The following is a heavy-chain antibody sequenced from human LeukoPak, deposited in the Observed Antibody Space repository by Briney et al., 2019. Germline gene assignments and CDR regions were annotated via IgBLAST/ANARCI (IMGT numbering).Heavy chain of an antibody. V-gene: IGHV4-59*08. CDR1: DDSMGNYN. CDR2: LSYIGST. Sequence: SETLSLTCSVSDDSMGNYNLSWIRQPPGKGLEWIRYLSYIGSTNCNPSLKSRVTISVDTSKNQFSLKLSSVTAADTAVFYSGRSRHTIFWPDAFDIWGQGTMVTVSS. CDR3: GRSRHTIFWPDAFDI. D-gene: IGHD3-9*01. J-gene: IGHJ3*02.